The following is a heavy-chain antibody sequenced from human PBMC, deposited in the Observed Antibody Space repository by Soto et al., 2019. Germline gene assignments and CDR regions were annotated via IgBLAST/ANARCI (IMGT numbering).Heavy chain of an antibody. V-gene: IGHV3-9*01. CDR1: RDSIYRCS. CDR3: AKDTGLGSGIHDAFDI. D-gene: IGHD6-19*01. CDR2: ISWNSGSI. J-gene: IGHJ3*02. Sequence: SLSLACAVARDSIYRCSMYYLQQAPGEGLVWVSGISWNSGSIGYADSVKGRFTISRDNAKNSLYLQMNSLRAEDTALYYCAKDTGLGSGIHDAFDIWGQGTMVTVSS.